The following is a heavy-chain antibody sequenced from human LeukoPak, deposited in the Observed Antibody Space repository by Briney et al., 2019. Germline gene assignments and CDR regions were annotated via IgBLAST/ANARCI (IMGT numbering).Heavy chain of an antibody. CDR2: INPNSGGT. Sequence: GASVKVSCKASGYTFTGYYMHWVRQAPGQGLEWMGWINPNSGGTNYAQKFQGWVTMTRDTSISTAYMELSRLRSDDMAVYYCAREFGGGYDYGWFDPWGQGTLVTVSS. CDR3: AREFGGGYDYGWFDP. V-gene: IGHV1-2*04. CDR1: GYTFTGYY. D-gene: IGHD5-12*01. J-gene: IGHJ5*02.